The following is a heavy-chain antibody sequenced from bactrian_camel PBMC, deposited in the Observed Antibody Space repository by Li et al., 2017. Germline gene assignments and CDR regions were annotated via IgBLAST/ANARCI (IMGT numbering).Heavy chain of an antibody. J-gene: IGHJ4*01. V-gene: IGHV3S55*01. Sequence: HVQLVESGGGSVQAGNSLVLSCTASGLPHTNADMGWYRQAPGSESDLVATISADGFTQYYGTSVEGRFTIARTSNLATRENSVYLQMNDLKTEDTASYHCATCRVVDGSMRHWGQGTQVTVS. D-gene: IGHD1*01. CDR3: ATCRVVDGSMRH. CDR1: GLPHTNAD. CDR2: ISADGFTQ.